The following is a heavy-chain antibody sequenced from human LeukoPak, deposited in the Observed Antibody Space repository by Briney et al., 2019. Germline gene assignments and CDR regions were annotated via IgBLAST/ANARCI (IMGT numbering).Heavy chain of an antibody. D-gene: IGHD3-16*01. V-gene: IGHV4-34*01. J-gene: IGHJ3*02. CDR3: ARGLGTGAFDI. Sequence: SETLSLTCVVYGGSFSGYYWSWIRQPPGKGLEWIGEINHSGSTNYNPSLKSRVTISVDTSKKQLPLKLSSVTAADTAVYYCARGLGTGAFDIWGQGTMVTVSS. CDR1: GGSFSGYY. CDR2: INHSGST.